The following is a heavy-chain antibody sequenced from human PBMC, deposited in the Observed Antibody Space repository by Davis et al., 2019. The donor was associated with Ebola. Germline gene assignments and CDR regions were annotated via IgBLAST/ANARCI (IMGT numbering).Heavy chain of an antibody. D-gene: IGHD5-24*01. CDR2: IKSKTDDGTI. Sequence: GESLKISCAASGFTFSHAWMNWVRQAPGKGLEWVGRIKSKTDDGTIDYAAPVKGRFTISRDDSKNTLYLQMNSLKTEDTAVYYCTTGAVEMLDSWGQGTLVTVSS. V-gene: IGHV3-15*07. J-gene: IGHJ4*02. CDR1: GFTFSHAW. CDR3: TTGAVEMLDS.